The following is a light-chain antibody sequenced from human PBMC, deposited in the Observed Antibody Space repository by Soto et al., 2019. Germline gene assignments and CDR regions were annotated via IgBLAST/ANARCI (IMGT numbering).Light chain of an antibody. CDR1: SSDVGGYNY. J-gene: IGLJ1*01. CDR3: SSYTSSSTLLYV. V-gene: IGLV2-14*01. Sequence: QSVLTQPASVSGSPGQSITISCTGTSSDVGGYNYVSWYQQHPGKAPKLMIYDVSNRPSGVSNRFSGSKSGNTASLTISGLQAXDXXXYYXSSYTSSSTLLYVFGTGTKVTVL. CDR2: DVS.